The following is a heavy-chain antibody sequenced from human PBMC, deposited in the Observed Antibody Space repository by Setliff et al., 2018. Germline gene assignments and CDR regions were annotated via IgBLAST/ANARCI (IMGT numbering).Heavy chain of an antibody. J-gene: IGHJ4*02. CDR1: GGMSGTYS. CDR3: ARDGAYCSGGSCYSFDY. V-gene: IGHV1-69*13. Sequence: SVKVSCKASGGMSGTYSISWVRQAPGQGLEWMGAIIPIFGTPNYAQKFQDRVTITAGVSTSTAYMELSSLRSDDTAAYYCARDGAYCSGGSCYSFDYWGQGTPVTVSS. D-gene: IGHD2-15*01. CDR2: IIPIFGTP.